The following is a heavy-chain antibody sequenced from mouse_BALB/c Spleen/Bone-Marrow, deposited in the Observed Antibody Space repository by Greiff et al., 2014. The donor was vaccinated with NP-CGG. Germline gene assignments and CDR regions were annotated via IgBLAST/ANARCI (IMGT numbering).Heavy chain of an antibody. Sequence: VQLQQSGPGLVAPSQSLSITCTVSGFSLTDYGVSWIRQPPGKGLEWLGVVWGGGITYCNSTLKSRLSITKDNSKSQVFLKMNSLQTDDTAMYYCAKHDTTVVVDYWGQGTTLTVSS. J-gene: IGHJ2*01. CDR1: GFSLTDYG. V-gene: IGHV2-6-5*01. CDR3: AKHDTTVVVDY. CDR2: VWGGGIT. D-gene: IGHD1-1*01.